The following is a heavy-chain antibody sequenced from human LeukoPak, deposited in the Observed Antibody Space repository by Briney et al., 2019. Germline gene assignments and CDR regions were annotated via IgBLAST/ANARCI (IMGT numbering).Heavy chain of an antibody. CDR2: ISPSGDIT. D-gene: IGHD3-10*01. CDR1: GFTFSNHG. V-gene: IGHV3-23*01. Sequence: GGSLGLSCAASGFTFSNHGMNWVRQAPGKGLEWVSGISPSGDITYYADSVKGRFTISRDNSKNTLHLEVISLTAEDTAVYYCAKDDAWIRFGEWSQGTLVTVSS. CDR3: AKDDAWIRFGE. J-gene: IGHJ4*02.